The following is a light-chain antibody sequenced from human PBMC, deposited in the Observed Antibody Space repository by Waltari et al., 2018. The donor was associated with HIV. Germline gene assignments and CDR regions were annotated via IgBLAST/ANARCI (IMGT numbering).Light chain of an antibody. Sequence: QSALTQPPSASGSPGQSVTISCTGKTSDVGAYNYFSWYQQHPGKAPKLMIYEVFKRPSGVPDRFSGSKSGNTASLTVSGLQAEDEADYYCTSYAGRNTFVFGGGTKLTVL. J-gene: IGLJ2*01. V-gene: IGLV2-8*01. CDR1: TSDVGAYNY. CDR3: TSYAGRNTFV. CDR2: EVF.